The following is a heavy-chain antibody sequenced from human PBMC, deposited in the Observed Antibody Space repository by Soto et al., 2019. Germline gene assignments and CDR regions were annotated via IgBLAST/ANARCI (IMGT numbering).Heavy chain of an antibody. D-gene: IGHD6-13*01. CDR3: ELLRITESAGTVWITPIL. J-gene: IGHJ4*02. CDR1: GYMFSIYG. Sequence: ASVKVSCKASGYMFSIYGISWVRQAPGQGLEWMGWISAYSGNTNYAQKLQGRVTMTTDTSTSTAYMELRSLRSDDTAVYYCELLRITESAGTVWITPILWGQGTLVTVSS. V-gene: IGHV1-18*01. CDR2: ISAYSGNT.